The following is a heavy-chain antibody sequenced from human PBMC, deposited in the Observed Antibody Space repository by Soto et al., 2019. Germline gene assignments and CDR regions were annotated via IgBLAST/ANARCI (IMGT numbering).Heavy chain of an antibody. CDR2: ISGSGGST. CDR1: GFTFSSYA. Sequence: GGSLRLSCVASGFTFSSYAMSWVRQAPGKGLEWVSAISGSGGSTYYADSVKGRFTISRDNSKNTLYLQMNSLRAEDTAVYYCAKDSGFWVINWFDPWGQGTLVTVSS. V-gene: IGHV3-23*01. J-gene: IGHJ5*02. CDR3: AKDSGFWVINWFDP. D-gene: IGHD2-21*01.